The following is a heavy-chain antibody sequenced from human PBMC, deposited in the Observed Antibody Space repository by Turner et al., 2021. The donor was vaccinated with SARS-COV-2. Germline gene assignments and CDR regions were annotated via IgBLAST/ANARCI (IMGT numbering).Heavy chain of an antibody. J-gene: IGHJ3*01. CDR2: LRYEWNT. Sequence: QVQLQESGPGLVKPSETLSLICTVSDGSLRTSGFFWAWLRQPPGKEPEWIGTLRYEWNTYYNPSLNRRVTSSVDTSDKQFSLSLGSVTAADSAVYYCARHDDRGENYVCGFDLWGQGTMVTVSS. V-gene: IGHV4-39*01. CDR1: DGSLRTSGFF. CDR3: ARHDDRGENYVCGFDL. D-gene: IGHD3-10*02.